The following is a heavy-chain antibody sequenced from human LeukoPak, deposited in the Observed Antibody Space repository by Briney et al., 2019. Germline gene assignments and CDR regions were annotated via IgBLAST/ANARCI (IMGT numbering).Heavy chain of an antibody. Sequence: PGGSLRLSCAASGFTFSSYSMNWVRQAPGKGLEWVAVISYDGSNKYYADSVKGRFTISRDNSKNTLYLQMNSLRAEDTAVYYCARDEWWGYSYGTIADYWGQGTLVTVSS. V-gene: IGHV3-30*03. J-gene: IGHJ4*02. CDR2: ISYDGSNK. D-gene: IGHD5-18*01. CDR3: ARDEWWGYSYGTIADY. CDR1: GFTFSSYS.